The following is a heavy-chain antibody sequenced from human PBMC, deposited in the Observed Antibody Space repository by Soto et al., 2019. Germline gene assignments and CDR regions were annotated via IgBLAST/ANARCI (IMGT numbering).Heavy chain of an antibody. Sequence: EVQLVESGGGLVKPGGSLRLSCAAAGITFSKAWINWVRQSPGKGLEWVGRIKSKSDGGTTDYAAPVKGRFTISRDDSKNTLCLQMNSLKTEDTAVYYCTTNFYSDYGMDVWGQGTTVTVSS. CDR3: TTNFYSDYGMDV. D-gene: IGHD4-4*01. V-gene: IGHV3-15*01. CDR2: IKSKSDGGTT. J-gene: IGHJ6*02. CDR1: GITFSKAW.